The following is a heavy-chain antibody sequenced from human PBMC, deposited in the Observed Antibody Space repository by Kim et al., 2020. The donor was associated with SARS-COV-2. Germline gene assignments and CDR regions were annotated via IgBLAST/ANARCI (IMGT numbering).Heavy chain of an antibody. CDR2: ISSSSSYI. CDR1: GFTFSSYS. D-gene: IGHD6-13*01. CDR3: ARMQQLVYYYYYGMDV. Sequence: GGSLRLSCAASGFTFSSYSMNWVRQAPGKGLEWVSSISSSSSYIYYADSVKGRFTISRDNAKNSLYLQMNSLRAEDTAVYYCARMQQLVYYYYYGMDVWGQGTTVTVSS. J-gene: IGHJ6*02. V-gene: IGHV3-21*01.